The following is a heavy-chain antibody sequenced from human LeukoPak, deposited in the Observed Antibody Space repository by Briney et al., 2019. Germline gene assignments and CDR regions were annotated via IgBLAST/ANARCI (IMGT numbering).Heavy chain of an antibody. J-gene: IGHJ4*02. Sequence: KAGGSLRLSCVASGFTFSSYWMTWVRQAPGKGLEWVSAISGSGDSTFYRDSVKGRFTISRDNSKNTLYLQMNSLRVEDTALYYCAKGHFASSSFFDYWGPGTLVTVSS. CDR1: GFTFSSYW. D-gene: IGHD6-6*01. CDR2: ISGSGDST. CDR3: AKGHFASSSFFDY. V-gene: IGHV3-23*02.